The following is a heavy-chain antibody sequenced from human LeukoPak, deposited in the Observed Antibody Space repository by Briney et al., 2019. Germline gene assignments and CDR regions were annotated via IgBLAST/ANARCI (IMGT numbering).Heavy chain of an antibody. CDR2: ISYDGNNK. Sequence: GGSLRLSCEASGFTFSNYAMHWVRQAPGKGLEWVAVISYDGNNKYYAGSVRGRFTISRDNSKNTLYLQMNSLRAEDTAVYYCARDGAVITKNNFDYWGQGTLATVSS. D-gene: IGHD3-22*01. CDR3: ARDGAVITKNNFDY. V-gene: IGHV3-30-3*01. J-gene: IGHJ4*02. CDR1: GFTFSNYA.